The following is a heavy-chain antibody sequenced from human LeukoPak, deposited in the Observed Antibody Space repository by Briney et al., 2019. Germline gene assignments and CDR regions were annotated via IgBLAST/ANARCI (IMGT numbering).Heavy chain of an antibody. V-gene: IGHV4-30-4*01. J-gene: IGHJ4*02. CDR1: GGSISSGDYF. Sequence: TSQTLSLTCTVSGGSISSGDYFWSWIRQPPRKGLEWIGYIYYTGSTYYNPSLKSRVTISVDTSKNQFSLKLSSVTAADTAVYYCARYTSGQYYFDYWGQGTLVTVSS. D-gene: IGHD6-19*01. CDR3: ARYTSGQYYFDY. CDR2: IYYTGST.